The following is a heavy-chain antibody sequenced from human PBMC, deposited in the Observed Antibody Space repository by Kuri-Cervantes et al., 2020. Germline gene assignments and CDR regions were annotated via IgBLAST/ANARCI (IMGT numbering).Heavy chain of an antibody. CDR2: ISAYNGNT. CDR3: ARASVGLRYFDWLPYYFDY. V-gene: IGHV1-18*01. D-gene: IGHD3-9*01. Sequence: GESLKISCKASGYTFTSYGISWVRQAPGQGLEWMGWISAYNGNTNYAQKLQGRVTMTTDTSTSTAYMELRSLRSDDTAVYYCARASVGLRYFDWLPYYFDYWGQGTLVTVSS. J-gene: IGHJ4*02. CDR1: GYTFTSYG.